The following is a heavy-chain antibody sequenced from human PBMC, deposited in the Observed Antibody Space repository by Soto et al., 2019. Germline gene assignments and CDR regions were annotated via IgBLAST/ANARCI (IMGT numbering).Heavy chain of an antibody. V-gene: IGHV3-7*01. CDR3: ARYYDPYSSGWYDKDAFDI. D-gene: IGHD6-19*01. Sequence: GGALRLSCAASGFTFSISWMHWVCHAPEKGLEWVADIKCDGSEKYYVDSVKGRLTISRDNAKNSLYLQMNSLRAEDTAVYYCARYYDPYSSGWYDKDAFDIWGQGTMVTVSS. J-gene: IGHJ3*02. CDR2: IKCDGSEK. CDR1: GFTFSISW.